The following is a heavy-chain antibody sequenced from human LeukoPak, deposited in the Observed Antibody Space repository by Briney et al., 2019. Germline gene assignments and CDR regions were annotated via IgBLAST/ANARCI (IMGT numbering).Heavy chain of an antibody. V-gene: IGHV3-30*04. D-gene: IGHD6-13*01. CDR1: GFTFSSYA. J-gene: IGHJ4*02. Sequence: PGGSLRLSCAASGFTFSSYAMHWVRQAPGKGLEWVAVISYDGGNKYYAHSVKGRFTISRDNSKNTLYLQMSSLRAEDTAVYYCASSDPQHLAYFDYWGQGTLVTVSS. CDR3: ASSDPQHLAYFDY. CDR2: ISYDGGNK.